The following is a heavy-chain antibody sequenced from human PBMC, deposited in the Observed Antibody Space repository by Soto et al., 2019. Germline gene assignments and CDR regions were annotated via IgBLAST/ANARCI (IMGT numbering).Heavy chain of an antibody. CDR1: GYSFTSYW. D-gene: IGHD6-13*01. CDR3: ARHPGYTFDP. Sequence: GESLKISCKGSGYSFTSYWISWVRQMPGKGLEWMGRIDPSDSYTNYSPSFQGHVTISADESISTAYLQWSSLKASDTAMYYCARHPGYTFDPWGQGTLVTVSS. J-gene: IGHJ5*02. V-gene: IGHV5-10-1*01. CDR2: IDPSDSYT.